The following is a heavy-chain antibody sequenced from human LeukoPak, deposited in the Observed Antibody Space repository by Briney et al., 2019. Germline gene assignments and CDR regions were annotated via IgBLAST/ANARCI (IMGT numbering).Heavy chain of an antibody. Sequence: SETLSLTCAVYGGSFSGYYWSWIRQPPGKGLEWIGEINHSGSTNYNPSLKSRVTISVDTSKNQFSLKLSSVTAADTAVYYCARVGGAQSFDYWGQGTLVTVSS. CDR1: GGSFSGYY. D-gene: IGHD3-16*01. CDR2: INHSGST. J-gene: IGHJ4*02. CDR3: ARVGGAQSFDY. V-gene: IGHV4-34*01.